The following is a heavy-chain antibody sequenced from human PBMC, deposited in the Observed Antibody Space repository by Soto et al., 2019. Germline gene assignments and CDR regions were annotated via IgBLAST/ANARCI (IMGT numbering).Heavy chain of an antibody. D-gene: IGHD2-2*01. V-gene: IGHV1-69*13. CDR1: GATFSSYA. Sequence: ASVKISCKASGATFSSYAISWVRQAPGQGLEWMGGIIPIFGTANYAQKFQGRVTITADESTSTAYMELSILRSKDTALYSCARDLGLGQPILVGNWFDQWGQRTLVAVSS. CDR2: IIPIFGTA. CDR3: ARDLGLGQPILVGNWFDQ. J-gene: IGHJ5*02.